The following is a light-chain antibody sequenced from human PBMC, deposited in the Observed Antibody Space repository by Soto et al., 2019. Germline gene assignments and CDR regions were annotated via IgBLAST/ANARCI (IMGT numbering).Light chain of an antibody. J-gene: IGKJ1*01. Sequence: EIVLTQSPDTLSLSPGERATLSCRASQRVSSSYLAWYQQKPGQAPRLLIYGTSSRATAIPDRFSGSGSGTDFTLTISRLEPEDFAVYYCQQYGSSSWTFGQGTKVEIK. CDR3: QQYGSSSWT. CDR1: QRVSSSY. V-gene: IGKV3-20*01. CDR2: GTS.